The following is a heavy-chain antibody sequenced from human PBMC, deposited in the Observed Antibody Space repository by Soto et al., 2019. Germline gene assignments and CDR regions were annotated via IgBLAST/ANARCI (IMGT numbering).Heavy chain of an antibody. J-gene: IGHJ5*02. CDR2: VNPYSGNT. CDR3: ARGRFRRTWFDP. Sequence: QVQLVQSGAEVKKPGASVKVSCKASGYTFSDYDINWVRQAAGHGLEWMGWVNPYSGNTGSAQKFQGRVTMTIDTSISTAYMELSSLRFEDTAVYYCARGRFRRTWFDPWGQGTLVTVSS. V-gene: IGHV1-8*01. CDR1: GYTFSDYD. D-gene: IGHD3-16*01.